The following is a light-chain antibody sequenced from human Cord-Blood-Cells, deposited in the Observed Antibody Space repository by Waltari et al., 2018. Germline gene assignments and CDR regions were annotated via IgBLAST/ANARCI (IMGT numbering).Light chain of an antibody. CDR2: DAS. Sequence: EIVLTQSLATLSLSPGERDTLSCRASQSVSSYLAWYQQKPGQAPRLLIYDASNRATGIPARFSGSGSGTDFTLTISSLEPEDFAVYYCQQRSNWWTFGQGTKVEIK. V-gene: IGKV3-11*01. CDR1: QSVSSY. J-gene: IGKJ1*01. CDR3: QQRSNWWT.